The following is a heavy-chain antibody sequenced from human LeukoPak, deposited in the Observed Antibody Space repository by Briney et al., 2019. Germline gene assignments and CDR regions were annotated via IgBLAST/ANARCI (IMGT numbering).Heavy chain of an antibody. CDR3: VRTGTFNWFDH. CDR1: GFSFDAYT. V-gene: IGHV3-20*04. CDR2: ITWNGGDT. Sequence: GGSLRLSCAASGFSFDAYTMSWVRQAPGKGLEWVSGITWNGGDTGSADSVQGRFTSSRDNAKNSLYLHMTSPRAEDTAFYYCVRTGTFNWFDHWGRGTLVTVSS. J-gene: IGHJ5*02. D-gene: IGHD1-1*01.